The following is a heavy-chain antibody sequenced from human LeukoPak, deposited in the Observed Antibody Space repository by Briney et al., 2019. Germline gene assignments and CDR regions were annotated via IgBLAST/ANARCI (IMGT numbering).Heavy chain of an antibody. CDR2: IKKDGSEK. J-gene: IGHJ4*02. V-gene: IGHV3-7*01. CDR3: ARHLSGVTGYTYGRGIDY. CDR1: GFTFSSYG. D-gene: IGHD5-18*01. Sequence: GGSLRLSCAASGFTFSSYGMSWVRQAPGKGLEWVANIKKDGSEKYYVDSVKGRFTISRDNAKTSLYLQMISLRAEDTAVYYCARHLSGVTGYTYGRGIDYWGQGTLVTVSS.